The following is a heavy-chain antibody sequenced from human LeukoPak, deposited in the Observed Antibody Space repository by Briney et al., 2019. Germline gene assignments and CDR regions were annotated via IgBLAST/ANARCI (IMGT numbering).Heavy chain of an antibody. CDR2: IYHSGST. J-gene: IGHJ4*02. Sequence: SETLSLTCTVSGYSISSSYYWGWIRQPPGKGLEWFGSIYHSGSTYYNPSLKSRVTISVDTSKNQFSLRLSSVTAADTAVCYCARGLYSSSSYDYWGQGTLVTVSS. CDR3: ARGLYSSSSYDY. D-gene: IGHD6-6*01. CDR1: GYSISSSYY. V-gene: IGHV4-38-2*02.